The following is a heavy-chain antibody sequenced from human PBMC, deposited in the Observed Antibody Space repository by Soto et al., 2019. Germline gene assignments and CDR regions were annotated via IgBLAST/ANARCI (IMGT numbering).Heavy chain of an antibody. CDR1: GFTFSDYY. CDR2: ISSSSSYT. CDR3: ASYCTNGVCGVDY. Sequence: QVQLVESGGGLVKPGGSLRLSCAASGFTFSDYYMSWIRQAPGKGLEWVSYISSSSSYTNYADSVKGRFTISRDNAKNSLYLQMNSVRAEDTAVYYCASYCTNGVCGVDYWGQGTLVTVSS. J-gene: IGHJ4*02. D-gene: IGHD2-8*01. V-gene: IGHV3-11*06.